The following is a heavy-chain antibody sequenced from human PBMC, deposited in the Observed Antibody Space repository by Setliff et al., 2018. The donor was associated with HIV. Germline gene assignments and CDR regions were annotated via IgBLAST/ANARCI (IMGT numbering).Heavy chain of an antibody. D-gene: IGHD6-13*01. J-gene: IGHJ3*02. CDR2: IYFSGST. CDR3: ARESIAAAYAFDM. Sequence: SETLSLTCTVSGGSINTGSYYWSWIRQPAGKGLEWIGHIYFSGSTNYNPSLKSRVTMLIDTSKNQFSLRLSSVTAADTAVYYCARESIAAAYAFDMWGQGTMVTVSS. CDR1: GGSINTGSYY. V-gene: IGHV4-61*09.